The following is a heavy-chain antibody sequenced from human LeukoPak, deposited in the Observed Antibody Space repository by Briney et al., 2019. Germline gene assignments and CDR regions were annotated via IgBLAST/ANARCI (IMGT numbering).Heavy chain of an antibody. Sequence: SETLSLTCTVSGGSISSYYWSWIRQPPGKGLEWIGYIYYSASTNYNPSLKSRVTISVDTSKNQFSLKLSSVTAADTAVYYCARGGSLGGYSYGYYFDYWGQGTLVTVSS. CDR3: ARGGSLGGYSYGYYFDY. CDR2: IYYSAST. J-gene: IGHJ4*02. CDR1: GGSISSYY. V-gene: IGHV4-59*01. D-gene: IGHD5-18*01.